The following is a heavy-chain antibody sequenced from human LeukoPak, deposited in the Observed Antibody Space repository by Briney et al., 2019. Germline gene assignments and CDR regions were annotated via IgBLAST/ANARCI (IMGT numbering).Heavy chain of an antibody. Sequence: GASVKVSCKASGGTFSSYAISWVRQAPGQGLEWMGEIIPIFGTANYAQKFQGRVTITADKSTSTAYMELSSLRSEDTAVYYCVRAGDGNNANDSWGQGTLVTVSS. J-gene: IGHJ4*02. CDR2: IIPIFGTA. D-gene: IGHD5-24*01. V-gene: IGHV1-69*06. CDR3: VRAGDGNNANDS. CDR1: GGTFSSYA.